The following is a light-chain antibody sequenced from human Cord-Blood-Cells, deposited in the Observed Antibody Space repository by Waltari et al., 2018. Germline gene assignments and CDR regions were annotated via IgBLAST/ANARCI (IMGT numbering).Light chain of an antibody. V-gene: IGKV4-1*01. J-gene: IGKJ2*01. CDR3: QQYYSTPYT. CDR2: WAS. CDR1: QSVLYSSNNKNY. Sequence: IVMTQSPDSLAVSLGERAPINCKSSQSVLYSSNNKNYIAWYQQKPGQPPKLLIYWASTRESGVPDRFSGSGSGTDFTLTISSLQAEDVAVYYCQQYYSTPYTFGQGTKLEIK.